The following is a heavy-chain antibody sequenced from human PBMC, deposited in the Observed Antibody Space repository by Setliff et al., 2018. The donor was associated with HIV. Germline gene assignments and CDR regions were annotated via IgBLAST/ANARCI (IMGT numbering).Heavy chain of an antibody. Sequence: GGSLRLSCLASGFAFEKYYMSWIRQTPEKTLEWISFISSTGSYITYADSVRGRFTVSRDNAENSLFLQMDGLRAEDTAIYYCASGIDPYTSTWVDSWGQGTLVTVSS. CDR3: ASGIDPYTSTWVDS. CDR2: ISSTGSYI. D-gene: IGHD1-20*01. J-gene: IGHJ4*02. V-gene: IGHV3-11*03. CDR1: GFAFEKYY.